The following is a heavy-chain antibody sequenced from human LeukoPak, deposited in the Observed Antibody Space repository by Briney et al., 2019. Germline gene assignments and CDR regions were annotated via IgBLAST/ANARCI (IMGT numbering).Heavy chain of an antibody. V-gene: IGHV3-23*01. D-gene: IGHD6-19*01. CDR2: ISGSGGTT. CDR1: GFTLSSYA. CDR3: AKLPDIVVTGGFDC. J-gene: IGHJ4*02. Sequence: PGGSLRLSCAASGFTLSSYAMSWVRQAPGKGLEWASGISGSGGTTYHADSAKGRCIISRDNSKNTLYLQMNSLRAEDTAIYYCAKLPDIVVTGGFDCWGQGTLVTVSS.